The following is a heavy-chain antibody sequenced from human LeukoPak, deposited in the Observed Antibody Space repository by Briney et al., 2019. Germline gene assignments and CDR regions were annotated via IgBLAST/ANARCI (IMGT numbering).Heavy chain of an antibody. D-gene: IGHD6-19*01. CDR1: GFTFSPYS. J-gene: IGHJ4*02. CDR3: ARDASGWSRDY. V-gene: IGHV3-21*01. CDR2: ISGTSHT. Sequence: GGSLRLSCAASGFTFSPYSMSWVRQAPGKGLEWVSSISGTSHTYYADSLWGRFTISRDNAKNSLYLQMDSLRAEDTAVYYCARDASGWSRDYWGQGTLVTVSS.